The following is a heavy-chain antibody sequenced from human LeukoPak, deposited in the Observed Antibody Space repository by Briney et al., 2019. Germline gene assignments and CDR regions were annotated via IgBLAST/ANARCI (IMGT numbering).Heavy chain of an antibody. CDR2: IRQDGSEK. D-gene: IGHD6-13*01. V-gene: IGHV3-7*01. CDR3: VRDWYSPSDFDY. Sequence: GGSLRPSCAASGFTFSNFWMSWVRQAPGKGLEWVANIRQDGSEKYYVDSVKGRFTISRDNAKNSLYLQMNSLRAEDTAVYYCVRDWYSPSDFDYWGQGTLVTVSS. J-gene: IGHJ4*02. CDR1: GFTFSNFW.